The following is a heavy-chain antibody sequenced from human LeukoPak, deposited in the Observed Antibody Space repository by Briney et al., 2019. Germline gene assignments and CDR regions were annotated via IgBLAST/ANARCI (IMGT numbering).Heavy chain of an antibody. CDR2: IYYSGST. V-gene: IGHV4-39*07. J-gene: IGHJ4*02. CDR3: ARDNVFPRSAYY. Sequence: PSETLSLTCTVSGGSISSSSYYWGWIRQPPGKGLEWIGSIYYSGSTYYNPSLKSRVTISVDTSKNQFSLKLSSVTAADTAVYYCARDNVFPRSAYYWGQGTLVTVSS. D-gene: IGHD2-15*01. CDR1: GGSISSSSYY.